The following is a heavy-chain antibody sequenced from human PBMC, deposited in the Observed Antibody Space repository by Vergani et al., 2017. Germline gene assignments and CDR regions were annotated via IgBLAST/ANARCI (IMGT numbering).Heavy chain of an antibody. V-gene: IGHV3-23*04. CDR1: GFTFSSYA. J-gene: IGHJ5*02. D-gene: IGHD3-9*01. CDR3: AKDTPDILTGLNWFDP. Sequence: VQLVESGGGLVKPGGSLRLSCAASGFTFSSYAMSWVRQAPGKGLEWVSAISGSGGRTYYADSVKGRFTISRDNSKNTLYLQMNSLRAEDTAVYYCAKDTPDILTGLNWFDPWGQGTLVTVSS. CDR2: ISGSGGRT.